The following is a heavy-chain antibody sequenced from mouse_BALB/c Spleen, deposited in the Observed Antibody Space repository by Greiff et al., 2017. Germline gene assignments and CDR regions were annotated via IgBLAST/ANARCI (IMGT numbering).Heavy chain of an antibody. V-gene: IGHV5-6*01. CDR2: ISSGGSYT. D-gene: IGHD2-4*01. Sequence: EVQLMESGGDLVKPGGSLKLSCAASGFTFSSYGMSWVRQTPDKRLEWVATISSGGSYTYYPDSVKGRFTISRDNAKNTLYLQMSSLKSEDTAMYYCARRDYDYAWFAYWGQGTLVTVSA. CDR1: GFTFSSYG. J-gene: IGHJ3*01. CDR3: ARRDYDYAWFAY.